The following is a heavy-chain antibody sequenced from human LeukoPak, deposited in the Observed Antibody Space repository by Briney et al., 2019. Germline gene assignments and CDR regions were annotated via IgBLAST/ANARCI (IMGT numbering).Heavy chain of an antibody. J-gene: IGHJ6*03. CDR2: INHSGST. Sequence: SSETLSLTCAVYGGSFSGYYWSWIRQPPGKGLEWIGEINHSGSTNYNPSLKSRVTISVDTSKNQFSLKLSSVTAADTAVYYCARRPHDFWSGYSFNYYYYMDVWGKGTTVTVSS. V-gene: IGHV4-34*01. CDR3: ARRPHDFWSGYSFNYYYYMDV. D-gene: IGHD3-3*01. CDR1: GGSFSGYY.